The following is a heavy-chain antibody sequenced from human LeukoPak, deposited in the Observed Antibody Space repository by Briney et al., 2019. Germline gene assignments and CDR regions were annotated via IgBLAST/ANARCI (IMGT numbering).Heavy chain of an antibody. V-gene: IGHV4-34*01. CDR3: ASGRGEYYYDSSGYYPTFDY. CDR2: INHSGST. CDR1: GVSFSGYY. Sequence: SETLSLTCAVYGVSFSGYYWSWIRQPPGKGLEWIGEINHSGSTNYNPSLKSRVTISVDTSKNQFSLKLSSVTAAETAVYYCASGRGEYYYDSSGYYPTFDYWAQGTLVTVSS. J-gene: IGHJ4*02. D-gene: IGHD3-22*01.